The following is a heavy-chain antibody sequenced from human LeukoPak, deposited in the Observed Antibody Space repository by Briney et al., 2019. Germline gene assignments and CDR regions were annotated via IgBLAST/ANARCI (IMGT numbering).Heavy chain of an antibody. CDR2: ISTYTANA. CDR3: AIWFGDLPDAFDI. CDR1: GNTFNNYG. D-gene: IGHD3-10*01. Sequence: ASVKVSCKTSGNTFNNYGISWVRQAPGQGLECMGWISTYTANANYAQKYQGRVTMTTDTSTSTVYMELRSLRSDDTAMYYCAIWFGDLPDAFDIWGQGTMVTVSS. V-gene: IGHV1-18*01. J-gene: IGHJ3*02.